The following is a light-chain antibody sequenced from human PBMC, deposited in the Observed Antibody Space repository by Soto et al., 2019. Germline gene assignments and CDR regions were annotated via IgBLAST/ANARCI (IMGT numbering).Light chain of an antibody. CDR1: QSVSSN. CDR3: LQYNTWPYT. CDR2: GAS. Sequence: EIVMTQSPATLSVSPGERATLSCRASQSVSSNLAWYQQKPGQAPRLLIYGASTKATGIPARFSGSGSGTEFTLTISSLQSENVAVYYCLQYNTWPYTFGQGTKLEIK. V-gene: IGKV3-15*01. J-gene: IGKJ2*01.